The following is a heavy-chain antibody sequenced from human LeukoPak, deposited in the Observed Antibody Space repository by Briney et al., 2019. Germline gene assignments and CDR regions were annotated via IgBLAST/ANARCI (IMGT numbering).Heavy chain of an antibody. CDR1: GGSLNGYY. CDR2: INHSGST. Sequence: SETLSLTCAVYGGSLNGYYWSWIRQPPGEGLGWIGEINHSGSTNYNPSLKSRVTISVDTSKNQFSLKLSSVTAADTAVYCCARGSWEEYYYDSSGPLGYWGQGTLVTVSS. CDR3: ARGSWEEYYYDSSGPLGY. D-gene: IGHD3-22*01. J-gene: IGHJ4*02. V-gene: IGHV4-34*01.